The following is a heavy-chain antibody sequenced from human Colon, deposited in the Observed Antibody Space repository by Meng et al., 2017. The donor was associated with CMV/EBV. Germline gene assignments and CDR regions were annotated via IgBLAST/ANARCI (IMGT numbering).Heavy chain of an antibody. CDR1: GGSLSSSSFH. Sequence: SETLSLTCTVSGGSLSSSSFHWGWIRQPSGKGLEWIGSIYYSGRTYYNTYLKSRVTISIDTSKNQFSLKLSSVTAADTAVYYCARGHLKLRFLEWVYYFDYWGQGTLVTVSS. CDR3: ARGHLKLRFLEWVYYFDY. CDR2: IYYSGRT. D-gene: IGHD3-3*01. J-gene: IGHJ4*02. V-gene: IGHV4-39*07.